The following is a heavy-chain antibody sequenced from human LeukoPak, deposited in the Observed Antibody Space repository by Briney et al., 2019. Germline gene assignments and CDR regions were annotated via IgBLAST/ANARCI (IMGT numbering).Heavy chain of an antibody. V-gene: IGHV1-2*02. CDR2: INPNSGGT. CDR3: ARIVGATKGNDY. CDR1: GYTFTGYY. J-gene: IGHJ4*02. D-gene: IGHD1-26*01. Sequence: ASVKVSCKASGYTFTGYYMHWVRQAPGQGLEWMGWINPNSGGTNYAQKFQGRVTMTRDTSISTAYMELSRLRSDDTAVYYCARIVGATKGNDYWGQGTLVTVSS.